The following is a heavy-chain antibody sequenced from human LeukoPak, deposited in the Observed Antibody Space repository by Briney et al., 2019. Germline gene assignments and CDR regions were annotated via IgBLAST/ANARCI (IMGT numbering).Heavy chain of an antibody. D-gene: IGHD6-6*01. J-gene: IGHJ4*02. Sequence: SQTLSLTCTVSGGSISSGGYYWSWIRQPPGKGLEWIGYINHSGSTNYNPSLKSRVTISVDTSKNQFSLKLTSVTAADTAVYYCARTPGYSRSYRYWGQGILVTVSS. CDR2: INHSGST. CDR1: GGSISSGGYY. CDR3: ARTPGYSRSYRY. V-gene: IGHV4-30-2*01.